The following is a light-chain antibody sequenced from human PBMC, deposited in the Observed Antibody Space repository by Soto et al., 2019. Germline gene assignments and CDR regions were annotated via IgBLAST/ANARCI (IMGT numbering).Light chain of an antibody. Sequence: DIQMTQSPSTLSASVGDRVTVTCRASQSISSWLAWYQQKPGKAPKLLLYKASSLERGVPSRFSGSGSGTEFTLTISSLQPDDFATYYCQSYNTYSRTFGQGTKVDIK. J-gene: IGKJ1*01. CDR1: QSISSW. CDR3: QSYNTYSRT. CDR2: KAS. V-gene: IGKV1-5*03.